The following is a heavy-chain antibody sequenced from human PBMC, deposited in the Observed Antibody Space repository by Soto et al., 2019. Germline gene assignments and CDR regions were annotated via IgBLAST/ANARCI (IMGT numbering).Heavy chain of an antibody. D-gene: IGHD2-21*02. V-gene: IGHV1-3*01. CDR2: INPGNTNT. J-gene: IGHJ4*02. CDR3: ARDLGFSDFDVHY. CDR1: GYTFTAYA. Sequence: ASVKVSCKASGYTFTAYAIHWLRQAPGQRLEWMAWINPGNTNTKYSQKFLGRVSIARDTSASTAFMELRSLRSDDTAVYYCARDLGFSDFDVHYWGQGTLVTVSS.